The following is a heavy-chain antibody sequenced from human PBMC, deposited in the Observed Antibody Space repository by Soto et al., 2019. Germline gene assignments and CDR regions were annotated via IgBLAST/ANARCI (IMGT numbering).Heavy chain of an antibody. D-gene: IGHD6-19*01. CDR1: GGTFSNYA. V-gene: IGHV1-69*12. CDR3: ASWVKEAGIVGNYYYGMDV. CDR2: IMPIFGRA. J-gene: IGHJ6*02. Sequence: QVQLVQSGAEVKKPGSSVKFSCKASGGTFSNYAFSWVRQAPGQGLEWLGGIMPIFGRADYAQKFRGRVTITADESTTTARMALSSLRSEDTAVDYCASWVKEAGIVGNYYYGMDVWGQGTTVTVS.